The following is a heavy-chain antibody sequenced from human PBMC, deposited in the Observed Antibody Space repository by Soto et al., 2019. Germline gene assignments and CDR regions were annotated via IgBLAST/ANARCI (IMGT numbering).Heavy chain of an antibody. J-gene: IGHJ6*02. V-gene: IGHV3-23*01. D-gene: IGHD2-21*01. Sequence: GGSLRLSCAASGFMFSSYAMNWVRQAPGKGLEWVSGISGSGGTTHYADSVKARFTILRDNSKNTLYLQVNSLRAEDTAVYYCAKVRAIGYHYYDMDVWGQGTTVTVSS. CDR2: ISGSGGTT. CDR1: GFMFSSYA. CDR3: AKVRAIGYHYYDMDV.